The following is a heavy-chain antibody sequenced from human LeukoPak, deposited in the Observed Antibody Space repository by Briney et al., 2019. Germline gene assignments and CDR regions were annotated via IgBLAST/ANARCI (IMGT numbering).Heavy chain of an antibody. Sequence: SETLSLTCTVSGGSISSSSYYWSWIRQPPGKGLEWIGYIYYSGSTNYNPSLKSRVIISVDTSKNQFSLKLSSVTAADTAVYYCARLEQQLYFDYWGQGTLVTVSS. V-gene: IGHV4-61*01. CDR2: IYYSGST. D-gene: IGHD6-13*01. J-gene: IGHJ4*02. CDR3: ARLEQQLYFDY. CDR1: GGSISSSSYY.